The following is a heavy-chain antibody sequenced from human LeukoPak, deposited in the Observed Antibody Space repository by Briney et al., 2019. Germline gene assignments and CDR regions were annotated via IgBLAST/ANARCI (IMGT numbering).Heavy chain of an antibody. CDR3: ARGSYDILTGYGSLDY. D-gene: IGHD3-9*01. J-gene: IGHJ4*02. Sequence: GGSLRLSCAASGFTFSSYAMSWVRQAPGKGLEWVSAISGSGGSTYYADSVKGRLTISRYNSKNTLDLQMNSLRAEDMAVYYCARGSYDILTGYGSLDYWGQGTLVTVSS. CDR2: ISGSGGST. CDR1: GFTFSSYA. V-gene: IGHV3-23*01.